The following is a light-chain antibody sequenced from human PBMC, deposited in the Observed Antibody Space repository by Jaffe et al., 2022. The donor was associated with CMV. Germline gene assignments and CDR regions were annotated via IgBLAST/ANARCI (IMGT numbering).Light chain of an antibody. CDR1: SSNIGSNT. V-gene: IGLV1-44*01. Sequence: QSVLTQPPSASGTPGQRVAISCSGSSSNIGSNTVNWYQQLPGTAPKLLIFGNYQRPSGVPDRFSGSKSGTSASLAISGLQSEDEADYYCAAWDDTLNGRLFGGGTKLTVL. CDR2: GNY. J-gene: IGLJ3*02. CDR3: AAWDDTLNGRL.